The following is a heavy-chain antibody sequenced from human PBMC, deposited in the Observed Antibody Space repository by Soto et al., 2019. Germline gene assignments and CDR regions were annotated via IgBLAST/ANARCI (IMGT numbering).Heavy chain of an antibody. CDR1: GGSFTSRCSY. CDR3: AREETYHYDSSGYLGCFDP. J-gene: IGHJ5*02. D-gene: IGHD3-22*01. V-gene: IGHV4-61*01. Sequence: SETLSLTCTVSGGSFTSRCSYWDWNRQPPGKELEWIGYIYYSGSTNYNPSLKSRVTISEDTSKNQVSLKLSSVTAADTAVYYCAREETYHYDSSGYLGCFDPWGQGTLVTVSS. CDR2: IYYSGST.